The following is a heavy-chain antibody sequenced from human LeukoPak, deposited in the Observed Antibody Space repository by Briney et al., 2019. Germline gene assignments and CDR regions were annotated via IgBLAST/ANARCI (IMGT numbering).Heavy chain of an antibody. Sequence: GGSLRLSCAASGFTFSSYAMSWVRQAPGKGLGWGSAISGGGGSTYYADSVKGRFTISRDNSKNTLYLQMNSLRAEDTAVYYCAETYYYDSSGPDGYWGQGTLVTVSS. J-gene: IGHJ4*02. D-gene: IGHD3-22*01. V-gene: IGHV3-23*01. CDR1: GFTFSSYA. CDR3: AETYYYDSSGPDGY. CDR2: ISGGGGST.